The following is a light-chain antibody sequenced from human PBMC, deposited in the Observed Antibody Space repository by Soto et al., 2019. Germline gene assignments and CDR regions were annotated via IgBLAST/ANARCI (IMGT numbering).Light chain of an antibody. Sequence: VVLTQSPATLSLSPGERATLSCRASRHVYINALGWYQQKPGRTPTLLIYGASTRATDVPDRFSATGSGTDFSLTISIVEPEDSAVYYCQQYGASPFTFGPGTRL. CDR2: GAS. V-gene: IGKV3-20*01. J-gene: IGKJ3*01. CDR1: RHVYINA. CDR3: QQYGASPFT.